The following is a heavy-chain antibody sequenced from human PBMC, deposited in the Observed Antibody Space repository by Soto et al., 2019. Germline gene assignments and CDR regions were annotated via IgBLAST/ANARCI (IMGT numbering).Heavy chain of an antibody. CDR3: ARVAAAVPKGMDV. CDR1: GYTFTDYA. CDR2: INAANGDT. Sequence: ASVKVSCKASGYTFTDYAIHWVRLAPGQRLEWMGWINAANGDTKYSQKFQGRVTMTRNTSISTAYMELSSLRSEDTAVYYCARVAAAVPKGMDVWGQGTTVTVSS. V-gene: IGHV1-3*01. D-gene: IGHD6-13*01. J-gene: IGHJ6*02.